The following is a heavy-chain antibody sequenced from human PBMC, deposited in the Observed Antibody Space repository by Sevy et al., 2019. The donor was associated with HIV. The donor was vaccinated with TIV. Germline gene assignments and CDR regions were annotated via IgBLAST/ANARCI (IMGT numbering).Heavy chain of an antibody. Sequence: SETLSLTCTVSGGSISSGGYYWSWIRQHPGKGLEWIGYISYTGNTYYNPSLKSPVTISVDTSNNQFSLRLTSVTAADTAVYYCARDGTEYTSSSVWFDPWGQGTLVTVSS. CDR3: ARDGTEYTSSSVWFDP. CDR1: GGSISSGGYY. D-gene: IGHD6-6*01. V-gene: IGHV4-30-4*08. CDR2: ISYTGNT. J-gene: IGHJ5*02.